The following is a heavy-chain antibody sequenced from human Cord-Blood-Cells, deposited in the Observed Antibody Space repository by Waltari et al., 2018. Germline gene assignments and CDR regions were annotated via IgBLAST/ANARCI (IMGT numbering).Heavy chain of an antibody. V-gene: IGHV4-34*01. Sequence: VQLQQWGAGLLKPSETLSLTCAVYGGSFSGYYWSWTRQPPGKGLEWIGEINHSGSTNYNPSLKSRVTISVDTSKNQFSLKLSSVTAADTAVYYCARPSYYDILTGYYNYYFDYWGQGTLVTVSS. J-gene: IGHJ4*02. CDR3: ARPSYYDILTGYYNYYFDY. D-gene: IGHD3-9*01. CDR2: INHSGST. CDR1: GGSFSGYY.